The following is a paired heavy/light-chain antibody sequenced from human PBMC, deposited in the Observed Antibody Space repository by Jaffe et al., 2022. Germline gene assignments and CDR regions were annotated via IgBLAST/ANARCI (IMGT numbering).Heavy chain of an antibody. Sequence: EVQLVQSGAEVKKPGESLKISCKGSGYSFTNYRIGWVRQMPGKGLEWMGIIYPGDSDARYSPSFQGQVTISADKSISTAYLQWSSLKASDTAMYYCVRHSHMSSSIWYWFGYWGQGTLVTVSS. V-gene: IGHV5-51*01. CDR3: VRHSHMSSSIWYWFGY. CDR2: IYPGDSDA. J-gene: IGHJ4*02. D-gene: IGHD6-13*01. CDR1: GYSFTNYR.
Light chain of an antibody. CDR1: QSVSSY. V-gene: IGKV3-11*01. CDR2: DAS. Sequence: EIVLTQSPATLSLSPGERATLSCRASQSVSSYLAWYQQKPGQAPRLLIYDASNRATGIPARFSGSGSGTDFTLTISSLEPEDFAVYYCQHRSNWPTFGQGTKLEIK. CDR3: QHRSNWPT. J-gene: IGKJ2*01.